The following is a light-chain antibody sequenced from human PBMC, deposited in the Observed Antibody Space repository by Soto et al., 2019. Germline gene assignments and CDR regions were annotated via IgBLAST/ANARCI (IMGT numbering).Light chain of an antibody. CDR2: DAS. V-gene: IGKV1-5*01. Sequence: DIEITQSPSTLSASVGDRVTITCRASQSISSWLAWYQQKPGKAPKLLIYDASSLESGVPSRFSGSGSGTEFTLTISSLQPDDFATYYCQQYTSYSRTFGQGTTVDIK. J-gene: IGKJ1*01. CDR3: QQYTSYSRT. CDR1: QSISSW.